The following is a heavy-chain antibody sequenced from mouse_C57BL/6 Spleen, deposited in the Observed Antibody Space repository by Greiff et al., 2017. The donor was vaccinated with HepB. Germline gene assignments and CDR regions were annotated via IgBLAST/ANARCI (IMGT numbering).Heavy chain of an antibody. J-gene: IGHJ4*01. CDR3: TRLITTLYYYAMDY. CDR1: GYTFTDYE. V-gene: IGHV1-15*01. D-gene: IGHD1-1*01. CDR2: IDPETGGT. Sequence: QVHVKQSGAELVRPGASVTLSCKASGYTFTDYEMHWVKQTPVHGLEWIGAIDPETGGTAYNQKFKGKAILTADKSSSTAYMELRSLTSEDSAVYYCTRLITTLYYYAMDYWGQGTSVTVAS.